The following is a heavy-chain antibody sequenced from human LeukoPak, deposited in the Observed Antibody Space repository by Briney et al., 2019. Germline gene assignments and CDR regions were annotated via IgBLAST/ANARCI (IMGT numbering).Heavy chain of an antibody. CDR2: ISYDGSNK. CDR3: ARGAGGSSGWSTIRYFDY. Sequence: GGSLRLSCAASGFTFSSYAMHWVRQAPGKGLEWVAVISYDGSNKYYADSVKGRFTISRDNSKNTLYLQMNSLRAEDTAVYYCARGAGGSSGWSTIRYFDYWGQGTLVTISS. CDR1: GFTFSSYA. D-gene: IGHD6-13*01. J-gene: IGHJ4*02. V-gene: IGHV3-30-3*01.